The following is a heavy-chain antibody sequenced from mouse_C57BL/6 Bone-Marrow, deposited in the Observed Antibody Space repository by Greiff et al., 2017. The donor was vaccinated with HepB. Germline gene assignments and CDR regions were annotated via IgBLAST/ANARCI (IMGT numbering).Heavy chain of an antibody. CDR1: GYTFTSYW. J-gene: IGHJ2*01. CDR3: ARWVYDYDEEGPPYYFDD. V-gene: IGHV1-7*01. D-gene: IGHD2-4*01. Sequence: QVQLQQSGAELAKPGASVKLSCKASGYTFTSYWMHWVKQRPGQGLEWIGYINPSSGYTKYNQKFKDKATLTADKSSSTAYMQLSSLTYEDSAVYYCARWVYDYDEEGPPYYFDDWGQGTTLTVSS. CDR2: INPSSGYT.